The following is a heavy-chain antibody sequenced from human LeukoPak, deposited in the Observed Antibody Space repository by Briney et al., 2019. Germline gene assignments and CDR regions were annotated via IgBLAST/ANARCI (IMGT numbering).Heavy chain of an antibody. V-gene: IGHV1-46*01. CDR2: INPSGGST. J-gene: IGHJ6*02. D-gene: IGHD3-10*01. CDR3: AVWFGELLYPHYGLDV. CDR1: GYTFTSYY. Sequence: ASVKVSCKASGYTFTSYYMHWVRQAPGQGLEWMGIINPSGGSTSYAQKFQGRVTMTRDTSTSTVYMELSSLRSEDTAVYYCAVWFGELLYPHYGLDVWGQGTTVTVSS.